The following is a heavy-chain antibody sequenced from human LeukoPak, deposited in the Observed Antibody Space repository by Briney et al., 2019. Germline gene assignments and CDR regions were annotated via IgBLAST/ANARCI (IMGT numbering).Heavy chain of an antibody. D-gene: IGHD3-22*01. CDR1: GYTFTSYA. CDR2: INTNTGNP. Sequence: ASVKVSCKASGYTFTSYAMNWVRQAPGQGLEWMGWINTNTGNPTYAQGFTGRFVFSLDTSVSTAYLQISSLKAEDTAVYYCARDRSYYDSSGYRWGAWFDYWGQGTLVTVSS. V-gene: IGHV7-4-1*02. CDR3: ARDRSYYDSSGYRWGAWFDY. J-gene: IGHJ4*02.